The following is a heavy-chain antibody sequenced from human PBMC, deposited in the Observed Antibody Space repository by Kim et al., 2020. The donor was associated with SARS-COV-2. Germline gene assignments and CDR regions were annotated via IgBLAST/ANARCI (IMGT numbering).Heavy chain of an antibody. D-gene: IGHD6-13*01. CDR3: ARELGSSWYRYYFDH. V-gene: IGHV4-61*03. J-gene: IGHJ4*02. Sequence: PPLQSRVTISVDTSKKHFSLKLSSVTAADTAVYYCARELGSSWYRYYFDHWGQGTLATVSS.